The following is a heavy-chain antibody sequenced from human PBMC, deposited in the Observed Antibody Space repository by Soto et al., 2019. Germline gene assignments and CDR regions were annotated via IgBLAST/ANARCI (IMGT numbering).Heavy chain of an antibody. V-gene: IGHV4-39*01. D-gene: IGHD1-26*01. CDR3: ARHDSRLGGTMGHFDS. Sequence: QLQLQESGPRLVKPSETLSLTCTISGGSISSSSHSWGWVRQPPGKRLEWIGSLYYDGTSYYNPSLGSRVTISVDTPKNQFSLKLNSVNAADTAVYHCARHDSRLGGTMGHFDSWGQGTQVTVSS. CDR1: GGSISSSSHS. CDR2: LYYDGTS. J-gene: IGHJ4*02.